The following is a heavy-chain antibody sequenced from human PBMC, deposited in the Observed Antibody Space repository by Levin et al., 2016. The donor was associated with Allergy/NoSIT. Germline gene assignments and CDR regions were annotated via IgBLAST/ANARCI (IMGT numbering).Heavy chain of an antibody. J-gene: IGHJ6*02. D-gene: IGHD6-19*01. Sequence: VRQAPGKGLEWVSYISSSGSTLDYADSVKGRLTISRDNAKNSLYLQMNSLRAEDTAVYYCARTLTIAVASTFYYLGMDVWGQGTTVTVSS. CDR3: ARTLTIAVASTFYYLGMDV. CDR2: ISSSGSTL. V-gene: IGHV3-48*03.